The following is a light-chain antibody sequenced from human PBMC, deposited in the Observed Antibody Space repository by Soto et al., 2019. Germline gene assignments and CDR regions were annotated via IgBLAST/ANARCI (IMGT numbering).Light chain of an antibody. CDR2: HAS. J-gene: IGKJ1*01. Sequence: DIRMTQSPASLSASVGDRVTITCRASQSISNWLAWYQQKPGTAPKVLIYHASTLQSGVATRFSGSGSGTEFTLIISGLQPEDSATYYCQQYTNTNNPWMFGQGTKVDIK. CDR3: QQYTNTNNPWM. V-gene: IGKV1-5*01. CDR1: QSISNW.